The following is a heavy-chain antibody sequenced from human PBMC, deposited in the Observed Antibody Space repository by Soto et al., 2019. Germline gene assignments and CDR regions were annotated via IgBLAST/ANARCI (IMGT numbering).Heavy chain of an antibody. CDR3: ARSMIITFGSLIRGFDV. CDR2: IYDTGTP. Sequence: QVQLQESGPGLVKPSQTLSLTCTVSGGALSSGGHYWRWSRQLPGKGLEWIGYIYDTGTPYYHPSLKSRVTISVDTSKTQFSLNVSSVSAEDTAVYYCARSMIITFGSLIRGFDVWCRGTMVTVSS. CDR1: GGALSSGGHY. J-gene: IGHJ3*01. V-gene: IGHV4-31*03. D-gene: IGHD3-16*01.